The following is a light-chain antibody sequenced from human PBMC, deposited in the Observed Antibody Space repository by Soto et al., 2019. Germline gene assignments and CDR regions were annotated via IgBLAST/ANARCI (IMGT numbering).Light chain of an antibody. J-gene: IGKJ1*01. CDR1: QSVSSN. Sequence: EIVITQSPPTLSVSPGERATLSCRASQSVSSNLAWYQQKPGQAPRLLIYGASSRATGIPARFSGSGSGTECTLTIISLQSYDFAAYQCQHHDSYAEPFGQGTKVDIK. V-gene: IGKV3-15*01. CDR2: GAS. CDR3: QHHDSYAEP.